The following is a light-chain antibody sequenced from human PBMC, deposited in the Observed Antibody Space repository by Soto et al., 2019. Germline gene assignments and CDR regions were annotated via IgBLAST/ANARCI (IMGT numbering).Light chain of an antibody. Sequence: EIVLTQSPGTLSLSPGERANLSCRASQSVSSTYLAWYQQKPGQPPRLLIYAASSRATGIPDRFSGTGSGTDFTLTISRLEPEDFAVYYCQQYDNSLYTFGPGTKLEIK. J-gene: IGKJ2*01. CDR3: QQYDNSLYT. CDR2: AAS. V-gene: IGKV3-20*01. CDR1: QSVSSTY.